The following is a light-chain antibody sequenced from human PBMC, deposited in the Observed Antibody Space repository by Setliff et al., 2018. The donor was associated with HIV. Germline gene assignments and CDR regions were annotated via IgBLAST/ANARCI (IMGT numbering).Light chain of an antibody. J-gene: IGKJ2*01. CDR3: QQYGSSPRYT. CDR1: QSVSSSY. V-gene: IGKV3-20*01. CDR2: GAS. Sequence: EILLTQSPGTLSLSQGERATLSCRASQSVSSSYLAWYQQKPGQAPRLLIYGASSRATGIPDRVSGSGSGTDFTLTISRLEPEDFAVYYCQQYGSSPRYTFGQGTKVDIK.